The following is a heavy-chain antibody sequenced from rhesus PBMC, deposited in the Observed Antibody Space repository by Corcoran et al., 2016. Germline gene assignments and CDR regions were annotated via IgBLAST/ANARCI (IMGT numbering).Heavy chain of an antibody. J-gene: IGHJ4*01. CDR2: ISLSGGST. CDR3: ARDLEGLADY. V-gene: IGHV3-201*01. CDR1: GFTFDDYA. Sequence: EVQLVESGGGVVQPGGSLRLSCAASGFTFDDYAMHWVRQGPGKGLEWLSGISLSGGSTYYADSVKGQFTISRDNAKNSLYLQMGSLRAEDTALYYCARDLEGLADYWGQGVLVTVSS.